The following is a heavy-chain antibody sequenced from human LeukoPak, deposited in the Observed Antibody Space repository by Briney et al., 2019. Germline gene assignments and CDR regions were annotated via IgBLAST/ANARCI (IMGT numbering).Heavy chain of an antibody. V-gene: IGHV4-61*02. CDR3: ARGLGFYCSSTSCYVGALDY. D-gene: IGHD2-2*01. CDR1: GGSISSGSYY. CDR2: IYTSGST. Sequence: SQTLSLTCTVSGGSISSGSYYWSWIRQPPGKGLEWIGRIYTSGSTNYNPSLKSRVTISVDTSKNQFSLKLSSVTAADTAVYYCARGLGFYCSSTSCYVGALDYWGQGTLVTVSS. J-gene: IGHJ4*02.